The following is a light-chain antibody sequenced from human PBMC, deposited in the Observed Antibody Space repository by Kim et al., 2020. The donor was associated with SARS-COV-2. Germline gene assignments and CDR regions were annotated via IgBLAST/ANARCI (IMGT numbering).Light chain of an antibody. CDR2: DAS. Sequence: GDRVTITCRASQSVSSWLAWYQQKPGKAPNLLIYDASSLEGGVPSRFSGSGSGTEFTLTISSLQPEDFATCYCQQYNSFSTFGQGTKV. J-gene: IGKJ1*01. CDR3: QQYNSFST. V-gene: IGKV1-5*01. CDR1: QSVSSW.